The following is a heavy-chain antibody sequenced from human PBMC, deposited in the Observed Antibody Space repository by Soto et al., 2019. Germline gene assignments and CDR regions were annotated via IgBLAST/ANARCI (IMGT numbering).Heavy chain of an antibody. J-gene: IGHJ5*02. CDR2: ISGDASRL. Sequence: GGSLRLSCAASGFTFSAHAMTWVRQAPGKGLEWVSAISGDASRLYYADSVKGRFTISRDNSKNTVFLQMNSLKVEDTALYYCAKRGGPVVQAAFWFDPWGQGTPVTVSS. CDR1: GFTFSAHA. CDR3: AKRGGPVVQAAFWFDP. D-gene: IGHD2-15*01. V-gene: IGHV3-23*01.